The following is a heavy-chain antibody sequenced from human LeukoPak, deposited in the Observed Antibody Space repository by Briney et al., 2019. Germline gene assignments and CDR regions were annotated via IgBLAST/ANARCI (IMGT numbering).Heavy chain of an antibody. J-gene: IGHJ4*02. CDR2: FYSDGSA. Sequence: RSETLSLTCIVSGASISSGNNYWAWHRQPPGTGRDWIGTFYSDGSAYSHPSLTSRVSISKDTSDNQFSLRLSSVTAADTAVYYCARKQSGTMYDVWGQGTLVTVTS. D-gene: IGHD1-1*01. CDR3: ARKQSGTMYDV. CDR1: GASISSGNNY. V-gene: IGHV4-39*07.